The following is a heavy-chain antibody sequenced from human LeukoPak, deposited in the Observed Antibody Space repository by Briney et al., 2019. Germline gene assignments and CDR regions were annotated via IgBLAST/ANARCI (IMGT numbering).Heavy chain of an antibody. J-gene: IGHJ6*02. CDR3: AKVSGGGLYYDGMDV. CDR1: GFTFNNYA. V-gene: IGHV3-23*01. CDR2: ISGSGGTT. D-gene: IGHD1-14*01. Sequence: GGSLRLSCAASGFTFNNYAMNWVRQAPGKGLEWVSVISGSGGTTYYADSVKGRFTISRDSSRNTLYLQMNSLRAEDTAVYYCAKVSGGGLYYDGMDVWGQGTTVTVSS.